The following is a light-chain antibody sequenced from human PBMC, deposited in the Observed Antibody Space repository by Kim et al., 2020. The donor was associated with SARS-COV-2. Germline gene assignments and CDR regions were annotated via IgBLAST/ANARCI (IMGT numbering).Light chain of an antibody. CDR2: AAS. CDR3: QQSYSTPYT. CDR1: QSISSY. V-gene: IGKV1-39*01. Sequence: SASVGDRVTITCRASQSISSYLNWYQQKPGTAPKLLIYAASSLQSCVPSRFSGSGSWTEFTLTISSLQPEDFATYYCQQSYSTPYTFGQGTKLEIK. J-gene: IGKJ2*01.